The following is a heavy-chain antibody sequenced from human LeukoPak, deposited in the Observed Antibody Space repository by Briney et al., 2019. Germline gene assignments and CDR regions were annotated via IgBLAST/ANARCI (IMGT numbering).Heavy chain of an antibody. D-gene: IGHD6-19*01. CDR1: GFTFSSYW. CDR2: IKQDGSEK. V-gene: IGHV3-7*01. Sequence: GGSLRLSCAASGFTFSSYWMSWVRQAPGKGLEWVANIKQDGSEKYDVDSVKGRFTISRDNAKNSLYLQMNSLRAEDTAVYYCASCPSGGWYLDYFDYWGQGTLVTVSS. CDR3: ASCPSGGWYLDYFDY. J-gene: IGHJ4*02.